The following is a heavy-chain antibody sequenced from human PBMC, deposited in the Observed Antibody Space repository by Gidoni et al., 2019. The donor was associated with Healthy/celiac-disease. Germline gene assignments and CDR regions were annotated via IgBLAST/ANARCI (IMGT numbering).Heavy chain of an antibody. CDR1: GGSFSGYY. CDR2: INHSGST. V-gene: IGHV4-34*01. D-gene: IGHD3-3*01. CDR3: ARGTTDYDFWSGTSGLDLGFDP. J-gene: IGHJ5*02. Sequence: QVQLQQWGAGLLKPSETLSLTCAVYGGSFSGYYWSWIRQPPGKGLELIGEINHSGSTNYNPSLKSRVTISVDTSKNQFSLKLSSVTAADTAVYYCARGTTDYDFWSGTSGLDLGFDPWGQGTLVTVSS.